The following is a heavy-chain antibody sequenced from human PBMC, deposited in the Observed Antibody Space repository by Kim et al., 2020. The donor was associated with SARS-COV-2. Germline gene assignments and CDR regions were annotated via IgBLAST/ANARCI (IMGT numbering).Heavy chain of an antibody. CDR3: ARDYYDSSGYDAFDI. J-gene: IGHJ3*02. Sequence: DSVKGRFTISRDNSKNTLYLQMNSLRDEDTAVYYCARDYYDSSGYDAFDIWGQGTMVTVSS. D-gene: IGHD3-22*01. V-gene: IGHV3-30*07.